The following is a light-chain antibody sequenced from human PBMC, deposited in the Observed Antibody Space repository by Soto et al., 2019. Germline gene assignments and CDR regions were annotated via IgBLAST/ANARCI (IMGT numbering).Light chain of an antibody. Sequence: EIVLTPSPGTLSLSPVEIATLSCMASQRISSSLAWYQQKPGQAPRLLMYGASSRATGIPDRFSGTGSGTDFTLTISRLEPEDFAVYYCQQYGSSPYTFGLGTRLEIK. CDR1: QRISSS. CDR3: QQYGSSPYT. J-gene: IGKJ5*01. CDR2: GAS. V-gene: IGKV3-20*01.